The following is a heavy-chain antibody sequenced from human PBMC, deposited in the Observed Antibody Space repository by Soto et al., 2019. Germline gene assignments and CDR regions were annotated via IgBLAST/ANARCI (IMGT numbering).Heavy chain of an antibody. CDR1: GFTFSSYG. J-gene: IGHJ4*02. CDR2: IWYDGSNK. D-gene: IGHD3-16*01. CDR3: ARDRDRTYYDYIWGGRGAPNMDY. V-gene: IGHV3-33*01. Sequence: GESLKISCAASGFTFSSYGMHWVRQAPGKGLEWVAVIWYDGSNKYYADSVKGRFTISRDNSKNTLYLQMNSLRAEDTAVYYCARDRDRTYYDYIWGGRGAPNMDYWGQGTLVTVSS.